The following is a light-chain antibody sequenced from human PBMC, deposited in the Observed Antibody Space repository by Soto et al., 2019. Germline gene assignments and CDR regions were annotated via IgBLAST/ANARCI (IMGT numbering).Light chain of an antibody. J-gene: IGKJ4*01. CDR2: DAS. CDR3: QQYHSWPPLT. V-gene: IGKV3-15*01. Sequence: IVLTQSPATLSVSPGERATLSCRASQAVGSNLAWYQQRPGQAPRLLIYDASTRATGIPHRFSGGGSGTDFTLTISSLQSEDFAVYYCQQYHSWPPLTFGGGTKVEIK. CDR1: QAVGSN.